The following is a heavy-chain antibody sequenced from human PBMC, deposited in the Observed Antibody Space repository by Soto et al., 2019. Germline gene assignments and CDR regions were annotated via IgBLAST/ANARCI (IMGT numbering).Heavy chain of an antibody. CDR2: IYYSGST. Sequence: QLQLQESGPGLVKPSETLSLTCTVSGGSISSSSYYWSWIRQPPGKGLEWIGSIYYSGSTYYNPSLKSRVPISVDTSKNQFSLKLSSVTAADTAVHYCASGAVAGTGWFDPWGQGTLVTVSS. CDR3: ASGAVAGTGWFDP. V-gene: IGHV4-39*01. D-gene: IGHD6-19*01. J-gene: IGHJ5*02. CDR1: GGSISSSSYY.